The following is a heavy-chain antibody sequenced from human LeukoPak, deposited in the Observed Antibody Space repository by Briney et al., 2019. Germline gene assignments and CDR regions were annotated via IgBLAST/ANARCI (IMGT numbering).Heavy chain of an antibody. CDR2: ISSTSSYI. CDR1: GFTFSSYS. CDR3: ARELMGLTMIVVVNPIDY. J-gene: IGHJ4*02. Sequence: GGSLRLSCAASGFTFSSYSMNWVRQAPGKGLEWVSSISSTSSYIYSADSVKGRFTISRDNAKSSLFLQMNSLRAEDTAVYYCARELMGLTMIVVVNPIDYWGQGTLVTVSS. V-gene: IGHV3-21*01. D-gene: IGHD3-22*01.